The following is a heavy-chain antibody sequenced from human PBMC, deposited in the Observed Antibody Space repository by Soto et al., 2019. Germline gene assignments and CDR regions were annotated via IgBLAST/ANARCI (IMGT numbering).Heavy chain of an antibody. D-gene: IGHD3-3*01. CDR1: GGSISSGDYY. CDR2: IYYSGST. CDR3: ARWWSGSRQGFDP. V-gene: IGHV4-31*03. Sequence: QVQLQESGPGLVKPSQTLSLTCTVSGGSISSGDYYWSWIRQHPGKGLEWIGYIYYSGSTHYNPSLQSRVTISVAPAKNQFSRKRSSVTAADTAVYYCARWWSGSRQGFDPWGQGTLVTVSS. J-gene: IGHJ5*02.